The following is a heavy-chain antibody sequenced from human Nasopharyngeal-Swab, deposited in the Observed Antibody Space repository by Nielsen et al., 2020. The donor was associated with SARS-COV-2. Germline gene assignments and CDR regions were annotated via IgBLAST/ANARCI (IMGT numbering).Heavy chain of an antibody. CDR2: ISYDGTIQ. Sequence: LKISCAASGFNVTRFGMHWVRQAPGKGLQWMAFISYDGTIQYYADSVKGRFTISRDNSKNTLYLQMNSLRPEDTAVHYCARGAVAGRNAFDIWGQGTMVTVSS. CDR3: ARGAVAGRNAFDI. CDR1: GFNVTRFG. V-gene: IGHV3-30*03. J-gene: IGHJ3*02. D-gene: IGHD6-19*01.